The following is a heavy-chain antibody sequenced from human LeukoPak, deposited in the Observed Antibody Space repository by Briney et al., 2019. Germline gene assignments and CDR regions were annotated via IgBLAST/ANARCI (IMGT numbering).Heavy chain of an antibody. CDR2: IYYSGST. CDR1: GGSISSYY. Sequence: SETLSLTCTVSGGSISSYYWSWIRQPPGKGLEWIGYIYYSGSTNYNPSLKSRVTISVDTSKNQFSLKLSSVTAADTAVYYCARQRPCSGSSCYSMTKYGMDVWGQGTTVTVSS. V-gene: IGHV4-59*08. CDR3: ARQRPCSGSSCYSMTKYGMDV. D-gene: IGHD2-15*01. J-gene: IGHJ6*02.